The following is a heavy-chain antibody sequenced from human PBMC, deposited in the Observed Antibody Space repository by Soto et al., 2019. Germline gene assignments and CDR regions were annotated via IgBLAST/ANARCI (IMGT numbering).Heavy chain of an antibody. CDR2: IYTSGST. V-gene: IGHV4-4*07. J-gene: IGHJ3*02. CDR1: GGSISSYY. CDR3: ARDLGGEDYYDSSGFGAFDI. Sequence: SETLSLTCTVSGGSISSYYWSWVRQPAGKGLEWIGRIYTSGSTNYNPSLKSRVTMSVDTSKNQFSLKLSSVTAADTAVYYCARDLGGEDYYDSSGFGAFDIWGQGTMGTV. D-gene: IGHD3-22*01.